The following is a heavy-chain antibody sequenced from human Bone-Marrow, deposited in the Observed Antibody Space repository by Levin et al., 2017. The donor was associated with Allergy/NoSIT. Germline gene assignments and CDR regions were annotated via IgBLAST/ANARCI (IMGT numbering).Heavy chain of an antibody. Sequence: ASVKVSCKASGYTFTSYGITWVRQAPGQGLEFVGWISVYNGVTNYAQNLQDRVTLTTDTSTSTVYMEMRGLKSDDTAVYYCASGGDATGWYPYWGQGTLVTVAS. V-gene: IGHV1-18*01. J-gene: IGHJ4*02. CDR2: ISVYNGVT. D-gene: IGHD6-19*01. CDR3: ASGGDATGWYPY. CDR1: GYTFTSYG.